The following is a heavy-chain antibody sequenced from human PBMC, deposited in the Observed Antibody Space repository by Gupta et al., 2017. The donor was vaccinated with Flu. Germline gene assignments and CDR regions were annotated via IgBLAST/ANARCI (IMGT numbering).Heavy chain of an antibody. D-gene: IGHD2-21*01. J-gene: IGHJ6*03. CDR3: AKVYEAYCGGDCSSYMDV. V-gene: IGHV3-23*01. CDR2: ISGSGGSA. Sequence: TWVRQAPGKGLEWVSGISGSGGSAYYADSVKGRFTISRDNSKNTLYLQMNSLRAEDTAVYYCAKVYEAYCGGDCSSYMDVWGKGTTVTVSS.